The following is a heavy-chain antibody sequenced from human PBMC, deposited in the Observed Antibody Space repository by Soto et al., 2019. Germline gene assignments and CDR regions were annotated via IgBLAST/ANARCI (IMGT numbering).Heavy chain of an antibody. J-gene: IGHJ4*02. D-gene: IGHD3-22*01. Sequence: ASVKVSCKASGYTFTSYGISWVRQAPGQGLEWMGWISAYNGNTNYAQKPQGRVTMTTDTSTSTAYMELRSLRSDDTAVYYCARDHIDRLRITMIVVRGYYFDYWGQGTLVTVSS. CDR3: ARDHIDRLRITMIVVRGYYFDY. CDR2: ISAYNGNT. V-gene: IGHV1-18*01. CDR1: GYTFTSYG.